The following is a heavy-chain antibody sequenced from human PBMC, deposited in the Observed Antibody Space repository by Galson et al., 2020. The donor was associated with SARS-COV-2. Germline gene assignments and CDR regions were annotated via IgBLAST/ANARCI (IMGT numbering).Heavy chain of an antibody. J-gene: IGHJ6*03. D-gene: IGHD3-10*01. Sequence: ASVKVSCKASGYTFTSYDINWVRQATGQGLEWMGWMNPNSGNTGYAQKFQGRVTMTRNTSISTAYMELSSLRSEDTAVYYCARDIHNYGYYYYYMDVWGKGTTVTVSS. CDR3: ARDIHNYGYYYYYMDV. CDR1: GYTFTSYD. V-gene: IGHV1-8*01. CDR2: MNPNSGNT.